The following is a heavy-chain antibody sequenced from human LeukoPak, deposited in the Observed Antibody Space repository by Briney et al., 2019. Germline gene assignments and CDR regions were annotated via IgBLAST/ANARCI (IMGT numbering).Heavy chain of an antibody. V-gene: IGHV3-15*01. CDR2: IKSKTDGGTT. CDR1: GFAFSKAR. CDR3: TTDLSELDDSGYYAKYFHH. D-gene: IGHD3-22*01. J-gene: IGHJ1*01. Sequence: GGSLRLSCAASGFAFSKARMTWVRQAPGKGLEWVGRIKSKTDGGTTDYAAPVKGRFTISRDDSKDTLFLQMNSLKTEDTAVYYCTTDLSELDDSGYYAKYFHHWGQGTLVSVSS.